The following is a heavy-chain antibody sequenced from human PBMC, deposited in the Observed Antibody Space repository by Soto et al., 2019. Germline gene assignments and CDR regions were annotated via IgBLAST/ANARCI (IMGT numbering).Heavy chain of an antibody. V-gene: IGHV3-53*01. D-gene: IGHD7-27*01. Sequence: GGSLRLSCAVSGFTVSSNYMSWVRQPPGKGLEWVSVIYSRGSTYYADTVKGRFTISRDNSKNTLYLQMNSLRAEDTAVYYCARELSNGNAFDIWGQGTMVTVSS. CDR2: IYSRGST. CDR1: GFTVSSNY. J-gene: IGHJ3*02. CDR3: ARELSNGNAFDI.